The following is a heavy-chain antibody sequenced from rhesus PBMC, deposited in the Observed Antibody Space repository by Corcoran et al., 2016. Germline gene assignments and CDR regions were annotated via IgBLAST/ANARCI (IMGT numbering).Heavy chain of an antibody. V-gene: IGHV4-99*01. Sequence: QVQLQEPGPAVVKPSETLSLTCAGSGGSISSGYYWGWIRQPPGKGLENIGYISGSIGRPSYTPSLKSRVPISKDTSKNQFSLKLSSVTAADTAVYYCARHPNFANFDYWGQGVLVTVSS. D-gene: IGHD3-34*01. CDR2: ISGSIGRP. CDR1: GGSISSGYY. J-gene: IGHJ4*01. CDR3: ARHPNFANFDY.